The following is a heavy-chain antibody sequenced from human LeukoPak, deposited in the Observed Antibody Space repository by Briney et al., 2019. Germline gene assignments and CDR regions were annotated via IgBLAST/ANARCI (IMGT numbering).Heavy chain of an antibody. D-gene: IGHD3-10*01. Sequence: PSETLSLTCAVSGGSISSNIWWTWARQPPGKGLEWIGSIYHSGSTYYNPSLKSRVTISVDTSKNQFSLKLSSATAADTAVYYCARDPTRQYYYGSGSYYNDYWGQGTLVTVSS. V-gene: IGHV4-4*02. CDR3: ARDPTRQYYYGSGSYYNDY. CDR2: IYHSGST. J-gene: IGHJ4*02. CDR1: GGSISSNIW.